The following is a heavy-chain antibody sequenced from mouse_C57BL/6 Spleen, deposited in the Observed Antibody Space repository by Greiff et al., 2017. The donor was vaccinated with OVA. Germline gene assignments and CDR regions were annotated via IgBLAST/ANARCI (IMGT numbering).Heavy chain of an antibody. J-gene: IGHJ2*01. CDR3: ARGYFDD. Sequence: QVQLQQSGAELVRPGASVKLSCKASGYTFTDYYINWVKQRPGQGLEWIARIYPGSGNPYYHEKFKGKATLTAEKSSSTAYMQLSSLTSEDSAVYFCARGYFDDWGQGTTLTVSS. CDR2: IYPGSGNP. V-gene: IGHV1-76*01. CDR1: GYTFTDYY.